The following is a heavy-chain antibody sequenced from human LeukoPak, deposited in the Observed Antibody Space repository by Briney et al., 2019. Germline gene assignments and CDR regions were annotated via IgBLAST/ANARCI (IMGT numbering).Heavy chain of an antibody. CDR3: ARSLGSGSYYPYFDY. J-gene: IGHJ4*02. CDR2: IYYSGST. V-gene: IGHV4-59*01. D-gene: IGHD3-10*01. CDR1: GGSISSYY. Sequence: KPSETLSLTCTVSGGSISSYYWSWIRQPPGKGLEWIGYIYYSGSTNYNPSLKSRVTISVDTSKNQFSLKLSSVTAADTAVYYCARSLGSGSYYPYFDYWGQGTLVTVSS.